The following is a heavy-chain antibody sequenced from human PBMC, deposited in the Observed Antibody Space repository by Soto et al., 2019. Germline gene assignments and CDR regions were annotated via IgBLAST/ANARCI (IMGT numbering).Heavy chain of an antibody. D-gene: IGHD3-10*01. CDR2: IYYSGST. CDR3: AGGHSGSHWYFDL. V-gene: IGHV4-31*03. CDR1: GGSISSGGYY. Sequence: QVQLQESGPGLVKPSQTLSLTCTVSGGSISSGGYYWSWIRQHPGKGLEWIGYIYYSGSTYYNPSHKSRVNISVDPSKNQFSLKLNSVTAADTAVYYCAGGHSGSHWYFDLWGRGTLVTVSS. J-gene: IGHJ2*01.